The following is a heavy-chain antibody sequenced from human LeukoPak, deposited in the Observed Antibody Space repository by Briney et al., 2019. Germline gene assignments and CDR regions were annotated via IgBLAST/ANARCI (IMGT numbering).Heavy chain of an antibody. CDR3: ARGGYDGSGYYRY. Sequence: SETLSLTCAVYGGSFSGYYWSWIRQPPGKGLEWIGEINHSGSTNYNPSLKSRVTISVDTSKNQFSLKLNSVTAADTAMYYCARGGYDGSGYYRYWGQGTLVAVSS. V-gene: IGHV4-34*01. CDR2: INHSGST. CDR1: GGSFSGYY. J-gene: IGHJ4*02. D-gene: IGHD3-22*01.